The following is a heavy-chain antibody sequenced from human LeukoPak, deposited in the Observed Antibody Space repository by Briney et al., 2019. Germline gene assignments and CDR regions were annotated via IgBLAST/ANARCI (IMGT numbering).Heavy chain of an antibody. CDR1: GFTISSYG. Sequence: PGRSLRLSCAASGFTISSYGMHWVRQAPGKGLEWVAVISYDGSNKYYADSVKGRFTISRDNSKNMLYLQMNSLRAEDTAVYYCAKGQVVVVEPDAFDIWGQGTMVTVSS. CDR2: ISYDGSNK. V-gene: IGHV3-30*18. CDR3: AKGQVVVVEPDAFDI. D-gene: IGHD2-15*01. J-gene: IGHJ3*02.